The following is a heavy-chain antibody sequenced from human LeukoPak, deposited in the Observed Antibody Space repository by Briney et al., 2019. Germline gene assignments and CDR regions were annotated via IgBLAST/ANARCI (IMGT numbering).Heavy chain of an antibody. J-gene: IGHJ6*03. D-gene: IGHD3-22*01. V-gene: IGHV4-34*01. CDR1: GGSFSGYY. Sequence: SETLPLTCAVYGGSFSGYYWSWIRQPPGKGLEWIGEINHSGSTNYNPSLKSRVTISVDTSKNQFSLKLSSVTAADTAVYYCARGATKYYYDSSGSNPPRGYYYYMDVWGKGTTVTVSS. CDR2: INHSGST. CDR3: ARGATKYYYDSSGSNPPRGYYYYMDV.